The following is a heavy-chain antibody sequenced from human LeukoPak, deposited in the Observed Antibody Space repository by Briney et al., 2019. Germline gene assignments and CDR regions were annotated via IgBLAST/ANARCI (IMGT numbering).Heavy chain of an antibody. CDR2: INPSGGST. D-gene: IGHD5-18*01. J-gene: IGHJ4*02. CDR3: ARDLNLHQWSLGDY. V-gene: IGHV1-46*01. Sequence: ASVKVSCKASGYTFTSYYMHWLRQAPGQGLEWMGIINPSGGSTTYAQKFQGRVTMTRDTSTSTVYMDVSSLRSGDTAIYYCARDLNLHQWSLGDYWGQGTLVTVSS. CDR1: GYTFTSYY.